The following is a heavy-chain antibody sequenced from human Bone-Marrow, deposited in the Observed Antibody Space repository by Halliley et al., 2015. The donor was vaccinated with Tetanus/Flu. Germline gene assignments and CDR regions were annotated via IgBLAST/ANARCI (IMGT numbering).Heavy chain of an antibody. CDR2: ISWNSGHI. V-gene: IGHV3-9*01. Sequence: MQLVQSGGGLVQPGRSLRLSCAASGFTFDDYGMDWVRQAPGKGLEWVSGISWNSGHISYADSVKGRFTIFRDNAKNFLYLQMNRLRVEDTAFYYCAKHRGTRTDYYYYGMDVWGQGTTVTVSS. J-gene: IGHJ6*02. D-gene: IGHD3-16*01. CDR3: AKHRGTRTDYYYYGMDV. CDR1: GFTFDDYG.